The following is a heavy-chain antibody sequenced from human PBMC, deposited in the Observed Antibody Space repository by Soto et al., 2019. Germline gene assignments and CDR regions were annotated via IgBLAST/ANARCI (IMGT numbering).Heavy chain of an antibody. Sequence: GESLKISCKGSGYSFTTYWIGWVRQMPGKGLEWMGSVYPYDSHTTYSSSFQGQVTISADKSISTAYLQWSSLKASDTAMYYCARQTMVRGVIIFSDYWGQGSLVTVSS. CDR3: ARQTMVRGVIIFSDY. CDR1: GYSFTTYW. D-gene: IGHD3-10*01. J-gene: IGHJ4*02. CDR2: VYPYDSHT. V-gene: IGHV5-51*01.